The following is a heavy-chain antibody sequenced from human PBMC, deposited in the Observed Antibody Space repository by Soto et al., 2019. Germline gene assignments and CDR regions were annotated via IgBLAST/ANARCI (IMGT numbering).Heavy chain of an antibody. D-gene: IGHD5-18*01. J-gene: IGHJ4*02. Sequence: EVHLVESGGGLVKPGGSLRLSCAASGITFSNYNINWVRQVPGTGLAWVSYISASGSYIYYADSVKGRFTISRDNAKNSMYLQMNCLRAEDTAVYYCATDWGYSYGHAFDSWGQGTLVTVSS. V-gene: IGHV3-21*01. CDR1: GITFSNYN. CDR2: ISASGSYI. CDR3: ATDWGYSYGHAFDS.